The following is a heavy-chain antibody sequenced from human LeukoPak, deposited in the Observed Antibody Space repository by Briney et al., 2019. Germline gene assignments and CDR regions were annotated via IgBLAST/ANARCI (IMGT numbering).Heavy chain of an antibody. V-gene: IGHV3-21*01. CDR1: GFTFSTYT. Sequence: GGSLRLSCAASGFTFSTYTMNWVRQAPGKGLEWVSSISSSSNNINYADSVKGRFTISRDNAMNSVHLQMNSLKVEDTAVYYCARGYQRPDYWGQGTLITVSS. CDR2: ISSSSNNI. D-gene: IGHD2-2*01. CDR3: ARGYQRPDY. J-gene: IGHJ4*02.